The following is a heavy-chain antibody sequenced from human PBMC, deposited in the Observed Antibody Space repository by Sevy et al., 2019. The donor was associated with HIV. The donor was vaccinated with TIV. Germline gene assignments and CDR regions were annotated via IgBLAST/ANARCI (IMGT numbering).Heavy chain of an antibody. J-gene: IGHJ5*01. CDR3: VRDHHLRGRHWFDS. V-gene: IGHV4-39*02. D-gene: IGHD3-16*01. CDR1: DGSLISPTFY. Sequence: SETLSLTCTASDGSLISPTFYWGWVRQPPGERLEWIAAMHYGGNTYYNPSLKGRLAMSVDTSKNQFSLNLTSVTAADAAVYHCVRDHHLRGRHWFDSWGQGALVTVSS. CDR2: MHYGGNT.